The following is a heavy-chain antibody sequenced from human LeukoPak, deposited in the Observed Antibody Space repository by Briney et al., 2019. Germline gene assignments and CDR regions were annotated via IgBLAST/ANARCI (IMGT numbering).Heavy chain of an antibody. CDR3: ARDIIDLPVAMVRGELIGFDY. CDR1: GGTFSSYA. Sequence: SVKVSCKASGGTFSSYAISWVRQAPGQGLEWMGRIIPIFGTANYAQKFQGRVTITTDESTSTAYMELSSLRSEDTAVYYCARDIIDLPVAMVRGELIGFDYWGQGTLVTVSS. V-gene: IGHV1-69*05. CDR2: IIPIFGTA. J-gene: IGHJ4*02. D-gene: IGHD3-10*01.